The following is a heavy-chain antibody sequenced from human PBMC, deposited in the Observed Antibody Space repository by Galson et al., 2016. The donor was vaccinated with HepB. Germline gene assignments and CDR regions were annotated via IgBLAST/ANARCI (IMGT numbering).Heavy chain of an antibody. CDR2: ISGSGGRT. Sequence: SLRLSCAASGFTFSNYAMNWVRQTPGKGLEWVTGISGSGGRTFYADSVKGRFSISRDNSKNALYLQMNNLSDEDTAEYFCAKAGSGWSGKARYSDLWGRGTLVTVSS. CDR1: GFTFSNYA. V-gene: IGHV3-23*01. D-gene: IGHD6-19*01. J-gene: IGHJ2*01. CDR3: AKAGSGWSGKARYSDL.